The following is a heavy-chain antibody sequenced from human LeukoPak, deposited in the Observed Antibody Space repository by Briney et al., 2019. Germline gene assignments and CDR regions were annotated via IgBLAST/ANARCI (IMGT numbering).Heavy chain of an antibody. CDR3: ASAYDILTGYPRPFDP. Sequence: ASVKVSCKASGYTFTSYGISWVRQAPGQGLEWMGWINPNSGGTNYAQKFQGRVTMTRDTSISTAYMELSRLRSDDTAVYYCASAYDILTGYPRPFDPWGQGTLVTVSS. CDR2: INPNSGGT. CDR1: GYTFTSYG. J-gene: IGHJ5*02. D-gene: IGHD3-9*01. V-gene: IGHV1-2*02.